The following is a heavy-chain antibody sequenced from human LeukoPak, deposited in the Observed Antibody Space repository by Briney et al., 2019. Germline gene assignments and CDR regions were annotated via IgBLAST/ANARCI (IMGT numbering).Heavy chain of an antibody. D-gene: IGHD6-19*01. Sequence: ASVKVSCKASGYTFTSNYMHWVRQAPGQGLEWMGIINPSGGTTIYAQKLQGRVTMTTDTSTSTAYMELRSLRSDDTAVYYCARDRPYSSGWYHYYFDYWGQGTLVTVSS. CDR1: GYTFTSNY. CDR2: INPSGGTT. J-gene: IGHJ4*02. V-gene: IGHV1-46*01. CDR3: ARDRPYSSGWYHYYFDY.